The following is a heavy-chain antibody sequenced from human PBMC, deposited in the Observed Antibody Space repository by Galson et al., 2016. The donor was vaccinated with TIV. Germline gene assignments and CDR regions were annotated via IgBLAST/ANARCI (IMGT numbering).Heavy chain of an antibody. CDR1: EFTVSNNY. Sequence: SLRLSCAASEFTVSNNYMNWVRQAPGKGLEWVSIIYDDGTTYYADSVKGRFTTSRDNSRHTLYLQMHSLKADDSAVYYCARERRFCGDQCYLRYYYGMDVWGQGTTVTVSS. V-gene: IGHV3-66*02. CDR3: ARERRFCGDQCYLRYYYGMDV. D-gene: IGHD2-21*01. CDR2: IYDDGTT. J-gene: IGHJ6*02.